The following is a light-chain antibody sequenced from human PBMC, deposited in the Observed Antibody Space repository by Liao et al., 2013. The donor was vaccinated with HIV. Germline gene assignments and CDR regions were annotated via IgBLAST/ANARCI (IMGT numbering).Light chain of an antibody. CDR3: QVWDDSRSHPV. J-gene: IGLJ3*02. CDR2: SDS. Sequence: SYELTQPPSVSVAPGKTARITCGGNNIGSKGVHWYQQKPGQAPVLVIYSDSDRPSGIPERFSGSNSGNTATLTINRVEAGDEADYSCQVWDDSRSHPVFGGGTKLTVL. CDR1: NIGSKG. V-gene: IGLV3-21*04.